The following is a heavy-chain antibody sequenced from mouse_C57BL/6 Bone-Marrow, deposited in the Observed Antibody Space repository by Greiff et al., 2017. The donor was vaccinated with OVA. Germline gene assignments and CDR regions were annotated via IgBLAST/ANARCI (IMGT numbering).Heavy chain of an antibody. Sequence: VQLQQSGPELVKPGASVKISCKASGYSFTGYYMNWVKQSPEKSLEWIGEINPSTGGTTYNQKFKAKATLTVDKSSSTAYMQLKSLTSEDSAVYYCARSVNWDVNYWGQGTTLTVSS. J-gene: IGHJ2*01. D-gene: IGHD4-1*02. CDR1: GYSFTGYY. CDR2: INPSTGGT. CDR3: ARSVNWDVNY. V-gene: IGHV1-42*01.